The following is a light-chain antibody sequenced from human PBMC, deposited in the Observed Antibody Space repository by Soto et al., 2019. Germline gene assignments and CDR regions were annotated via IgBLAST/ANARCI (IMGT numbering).Light chain of an antibody. Sequence: DIQMTQSPSSLSASVGDRVTITCRASQSISSYLNWYQQKPGKAPKLLIYTASSLQSGVPSRFSGSGSGTDFTLTNSSLQPEDFPTYYCQQSYSTLTFGGGTKVEIK. CDR3: QQSYSTLT. V-gene: IGKV1-39*01. CDR2: TAS. CDR1: QSISSY. J-gene: IGKJ4*01.